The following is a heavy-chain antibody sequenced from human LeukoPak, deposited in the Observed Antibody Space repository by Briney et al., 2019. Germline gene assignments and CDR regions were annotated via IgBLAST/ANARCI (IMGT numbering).Heavy chain of an antibody. V-gene: IGHV1-24*01. J-gene: IGHJ4*02. CDR3: AKGGYRD. CDR1: GYTLTELS. Sequence: ASVKVSCKVSGYTLTELSMHWVRQAPGKGLEWMGGFDPEDGETIYAQKFQGRVTMTRDTSISTAYMELSRLRSDDTAVYYCAKGGYRDWGQGTLVTVSS. D-gene: IGHD3-22*01. CDR2: FDPEDGET.